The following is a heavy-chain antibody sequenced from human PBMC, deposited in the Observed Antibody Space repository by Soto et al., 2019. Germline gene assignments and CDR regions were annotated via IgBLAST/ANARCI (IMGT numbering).Heavy chain of an antibody. J-gene: IGHJ5*02. CDR3: ARERLCGGVCYDHWLDP. D-gene: IGHD2-21*02. CDR1: GYTFTSYA. Sequence: QVQLVQSGAEVKKPGASVRVSCRTSGYTFTSYAIHWVRQAPGQGLEWMAWSNIGNGNTKYSQKFQGRVTVSRDTSASIAYMELSSLRSEDTAVYYCARERLCGGVCYDHWLDPWGQGTLVTVSS. V-gene: IGHV1-3*04. CDR2: SNIGNGNT.